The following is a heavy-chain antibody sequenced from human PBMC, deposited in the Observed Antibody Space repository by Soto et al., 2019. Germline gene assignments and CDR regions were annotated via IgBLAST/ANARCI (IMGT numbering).Heavy chain of an antibody. CDR2: INPNSGGT. J-gene: IGHJ5*02. CDR1: GYTFTGYY. CDR3: ARERIGYGSGSYTLNWFDP. V-gene: IGHV1-2*04. Sequence: ASLKVSCKASGYTFTGYYMHWVRQAPGQGLEWMGWINPNSGGTNYAQKFQGWVTMTRDTSISTAYMELSRLRSDDTAVYYCARERIGYGSGSYTLNWFDPWGQGTLVNVSS. D-gene: IGHD3-10*01.